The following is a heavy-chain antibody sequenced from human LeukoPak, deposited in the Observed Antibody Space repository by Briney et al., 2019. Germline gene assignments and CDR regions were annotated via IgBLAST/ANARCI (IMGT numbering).Heavy chain of an antibody. CDR2: MNPNSGNT. V-gene: IGHV1-8*01. J-gene: IGHJ6*02. D-gene: IGHD6-19*01. CDR3: ARTRTYSSGWLSALYYYYGMDV. CDR1: GYTFTSYD. Sequence: ASVKVSCKASGYTFTSYDINWVRQATGQGLEWMGWMNPNSGNTGYAQKFQGRVTMTRNTSISTAYMELSSLRSEDMAVYYCARTRTYSSGWLSALYYYYGMDVWGQGTTVTVSS.